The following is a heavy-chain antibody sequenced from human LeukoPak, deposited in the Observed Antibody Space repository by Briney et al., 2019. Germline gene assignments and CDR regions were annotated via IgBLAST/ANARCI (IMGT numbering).Heavy chain of an antibody. CDR3: ARGYTSSYYGHLDC. D-gene: IGHD6-13*01. Sequence: HPGGSLRLSCAASGFTFSSHAMQWVRQAPGKGLEYVSAISSNGDSTFYANSVKGRFTISRDNSKNTLFPQMGSLRVEDMAVYYCARGYTSSYYGHLDCWGQGTLVTVSS. CDR2: ISSNGDST. V-gene: IGHV3-64*01. J-gene: IGHJ4*02. CDR1: GFTFSSHA.